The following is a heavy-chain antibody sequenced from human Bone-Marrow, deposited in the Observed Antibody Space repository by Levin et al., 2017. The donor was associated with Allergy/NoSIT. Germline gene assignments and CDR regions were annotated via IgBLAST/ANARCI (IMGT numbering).Heavy chain of an antibody. CDR1: GGSISTYF. D-gene: IGHD2-8*01. V-gene: IGHV4-59*01. Sequence: GSLRLSCTVSGGSISTYFWSWIRQPPGKGLEWIGYIYYSGNTNYNPSLESRATMSIDTSKNRFSLKLSSVTAADTAVYYCARRYCTPTSCFFDYWGQGTLVTVSS. CDR3: ARRYCTPTSCFFDY. CDR2: IYYSGNT. J-gene: IGHJ4*03.